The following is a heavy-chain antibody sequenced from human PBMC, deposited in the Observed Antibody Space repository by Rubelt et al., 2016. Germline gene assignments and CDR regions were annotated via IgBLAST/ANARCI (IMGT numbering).Heavy chain of an antibody. J-gene: IGHJ4*02. D-gene: IGHD5-18*01. Sequence: GESLRLSCAASGFPFSTYAMSWVRQAPGKGLEWVSGISGSGGDTFYADSVKGRFTISRDNSKNTLYLQMNSLRAEDTATYFCAREQYSSPSFFDSWGQGTLVT. CDR3: AREQYSSPSFFDS. CDR1: GFPFSTYA. V-gene: IGHV3-23*01. CDR2: ISGSGGDT.